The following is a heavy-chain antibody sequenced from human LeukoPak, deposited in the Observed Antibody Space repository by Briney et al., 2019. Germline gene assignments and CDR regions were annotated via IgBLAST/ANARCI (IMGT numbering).Heavy chain of an antibody. CDR3: ARGIRGVKQDWFDP. CDR1: GGSISSSSYY. CDR2: IYYSGST. J-gene: IGHJ5*02. V-gene: IGHV4-39*07. D-gene: IGHD3-10*01. Sequence: PSETLSLTCTVSGGSISSSSYYWGWIRQPPGKGLEWNGSIYYSGSTYYNPSLKSRVTISVDTSKNQFSLKLSSVTAADTAVYYCARGIRGVKQDWFDPWGQGTLVTVSS.